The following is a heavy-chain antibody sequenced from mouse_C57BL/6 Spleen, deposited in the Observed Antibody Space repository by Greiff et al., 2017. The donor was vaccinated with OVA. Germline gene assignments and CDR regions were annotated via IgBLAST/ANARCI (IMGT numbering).Heavy chain of an antibody. V-gene: IGHV7-3*01. D-gene: IGHD1-1*01. Sequence: DVMLVESGGGLVQPGGSLILSCAASGFTFTDYYMSWVRQPPGKALEWLGFIRNKANGYTTEYSASVKGRFTISRDNSQSILYLQMNALRAEDSATYYCARSDYYGSSFYAMDYWGQGTSVTVSS. CDR2: IRNKANGYTT. CDR3: ARSDYYGSSFYAMDY. J-gene: IGHJ4*01. CDR1: GFTFTDYY.